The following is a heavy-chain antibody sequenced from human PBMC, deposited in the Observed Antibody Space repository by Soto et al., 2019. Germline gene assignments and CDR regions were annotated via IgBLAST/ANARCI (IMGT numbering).Heavy chain of an antibody. V-gene: IGHV3-30*18. CDR1: GFTFSSYG. CDR3: AKDHFYDFWSGYYTGIGFDY. D-gene: IGHD3-3*01. Sequence: QVQLVESGGGVVQPGRSLRISCAASGFTFSSYGMHWVRQAPGKGLEWVAVISYDGSNKYYADSVKGRFTISRDNSKNTLYLQMNSLRAEDTAVYYCAKDHFYDFWSGYYTGIGFDYWGQGTLVTASS. J-gene: IGHJ4*02. CDR2: ISYDGSNK.